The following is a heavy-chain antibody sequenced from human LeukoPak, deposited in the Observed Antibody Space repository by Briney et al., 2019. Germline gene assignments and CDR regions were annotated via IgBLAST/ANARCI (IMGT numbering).Heavy chain of an antibody. CDR2: IIPIFGTA. V-gene: IGHV1-69*13. CDR1: GGTFSSYA. D-gene: IGHD3-22*01. Sequence: ASVKVSCKASGGTFSSYAISWVRQAPGQGLEWMGGIIPIFGTANYAQKFQGRVTITADESTSTAYMELNSLRSEDTAVYYCATYYYDSSGYRAHLSHFDYWGQGTLVTVSS. J-gene: IGHJ4*02. CDR3: ATYYYDSSGYRAHLSHFDY.